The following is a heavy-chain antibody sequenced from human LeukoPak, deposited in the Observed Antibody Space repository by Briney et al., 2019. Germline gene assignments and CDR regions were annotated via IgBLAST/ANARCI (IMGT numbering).Heavy chain of an antibody. CDR2: IYYSGST. V-gene: IGHV4-61*08. D-gene: IGHD2-15*01. CDR1: GGSVTSSGYY. CDR3: ATRETVVAAFFDY. Sequence: SETLSLTCTVSGGSVTSSGYYWSWVRQPPGKGLEYIGYIYYSGSTNYNPSLKSRVTISVDTSKNQFSLKLRSVTAADTAVYYCATRETVVAAFFDYWGQGTLVTVSS. J-gene: IGHJ4*02.